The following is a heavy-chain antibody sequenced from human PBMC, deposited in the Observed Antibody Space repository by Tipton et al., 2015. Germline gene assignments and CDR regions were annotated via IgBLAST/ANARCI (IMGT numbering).Heavy chain of an antibody. CDR1: GYSISSGYY. CDR2: IYYSGNI. CDR3: ACHDYDLLTRDYQTVDY. J-gene: IGHJ4*02. D-gene: IGHD3-9*01. V-gene: IGHV4-38-2*01. Sequence: TLSLTCAVSGYSISSGYYWGWIRQPPGKGLEWIGSIYYSGNIYYNLSLKSRVTISIDRFKNQFSLKLSSVTAADTAVYYCACHDYDLLTRDYQTVDYWGQGTRVTVSS.